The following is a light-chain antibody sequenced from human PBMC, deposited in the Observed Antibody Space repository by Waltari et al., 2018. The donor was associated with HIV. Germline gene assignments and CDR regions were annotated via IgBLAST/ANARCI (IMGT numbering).Light chain of an antibody. CDR3: SSYTSSNTFVV. CDR2: EVS. CDR1: RSDVGNYNR. J-gene: IGLJ2*01. V-gene: IGLV2-18*02. Sequence: QSALTQPPSVSGSPGQSVTISCTGTRSDVGNYNRVSCYQQPPGSAPKLMIYEVSNRPSGVPRRVSGSKSGNTASLTISGLQAEDEADYYCSSYTSSNTFVVFGGGTKLTVL.